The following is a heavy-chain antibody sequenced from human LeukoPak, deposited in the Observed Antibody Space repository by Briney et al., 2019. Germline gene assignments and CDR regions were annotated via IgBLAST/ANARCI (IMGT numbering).Heavy chain of an antibody. J-gene: IGHJ3*02. Sequence: PGGSLRLSCAASGFTFDDYGMSWVRQAPGKGLEWVSGINWNGGSTGYADSVKGRFTISRGNAKNSLYLQMNSLRAEDTAVYYCARVGEMATISPAFDIWGQGTMVTVSS. CDR1: GFTFDDYG. CDR2: INWNGGST. CDR3: ARVGEMATISPAFDI. V-gene: IGHV3-20*04. D-gene: IGHD5-24*01.